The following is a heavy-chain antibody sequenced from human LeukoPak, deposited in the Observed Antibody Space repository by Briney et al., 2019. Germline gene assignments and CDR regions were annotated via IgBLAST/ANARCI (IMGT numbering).Heavy chain of an antibody. J-gene: IGHJ3*02. Sequence: PSQTLSLTCTVSGGSISSGAYYWSWIRQPPGKGLEWIGYIYYSGSTYYNPSLKSRVTISVDTSKNQFSLKLSSVTAADTAVYYCAREVEWELPNAFDIWGQGTMVTVSS. CDR1: GGSISSGAYY. CDR2: IYYSGST. CDR3: AREVEWELPNAFDI. V-gene: IGHV4-30-4*08. D-gene: IGHD1-26*01.